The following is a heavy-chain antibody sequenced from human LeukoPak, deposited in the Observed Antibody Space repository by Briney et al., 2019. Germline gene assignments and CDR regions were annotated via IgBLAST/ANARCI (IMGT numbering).Heavy chain of an antibody. CDR2: ISAYNGNT. CDR3: ATYSSGGSFHY. V-gene: IGHV1-18*01. D-gene: IGHD2-21*01. Sequence: ASVKVSCKASGYTFTNYDINWVRQAPGQGLEWMGWISAYNGNTNYAQKLQGRVTMTTDTSTSTAYMELRSLRSDDTAVYYCATYSSGGSFHYWGQGTLVTVSS. CDR1: GYTFTNYD. J-gene: IGHJ4*02.